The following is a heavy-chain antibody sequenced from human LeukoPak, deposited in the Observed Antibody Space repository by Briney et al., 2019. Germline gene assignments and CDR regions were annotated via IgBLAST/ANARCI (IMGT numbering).Heavy chain of an antibody. CDR2: IYYSGSA. Sequence: SETLSLTCTVSVGSISSSSYYWGWIRQPPGKGLEWIGSIYYSGSAYYNPSLKSRVTISVDTSKNQFSLKLSSVTAADTAVYYCARQRKRWLPNFDYWGQGTLVTVSS. J-gene: IGHJ4*02. CDR1: VGSISSSSYY. CDR3: ARQRKRWLPNFDY. V-gene: IGHV4-39*01. D-gene: IGHD5-24*01.